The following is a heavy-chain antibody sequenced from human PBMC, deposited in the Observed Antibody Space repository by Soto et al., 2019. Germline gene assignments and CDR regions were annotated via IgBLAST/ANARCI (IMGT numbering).Heavy chain of an antibody. Sequence: QVQLQESGPGLVKPSETLSLTCTVSGVSISGYYWTWIRQPAGKVLEWIGRMYISGNTNYNPSLKSRVTMSVDTSKNQFSLKMRSVTAADTAMYYCASDQINQNVFDSWGHGTVVTVSS. CDR2: MYISGNT. CDR1: GVSISGYY. CDR3: ASDQINQNVFDS. V-gene: IGHV4-4*07. J-gene: IGHJ3*01.